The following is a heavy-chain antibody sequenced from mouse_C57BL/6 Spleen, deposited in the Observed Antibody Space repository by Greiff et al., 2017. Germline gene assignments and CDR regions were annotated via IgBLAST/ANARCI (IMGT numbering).Heavy chain of an antibody. CDR2: IYPGSGNT. CDR1: GYTFTDYY. CDR3: SREDYYGNAMDY. J-gene: IGHJ4*01. V-gene: IGHV1-76*01. D-gene: IGHD1-1*01. Sequence: QVQLQQSGAELVRPGASVKLSCKASGYTFTDYYINWVKQRPGQGLEWIARIYPGSGNTYYNEKFKGKATLTAEKSSSTAYMQLSSLTSEDSAVYCCSREDYYGNAMDYWGQGTSVTVSA.